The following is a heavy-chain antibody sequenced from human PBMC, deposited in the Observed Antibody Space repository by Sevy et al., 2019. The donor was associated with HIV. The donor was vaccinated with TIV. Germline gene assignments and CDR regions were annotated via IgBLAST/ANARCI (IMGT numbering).Heavy chain of an antibody. J-gene: IGHJ4*02. D-gene: IGHD6-13*01. CDR3: AKRNGAIAAAGLDYFDY. V-gene: IGHV3-23*01. Sequence: GGSLRLSCAASGFTFSSYAMSWVRQAPGKGLEWVSAISGSGGSTYNADSVKGRFTISRDNSKNTLYLQMNSLRAEDTAVYYCAKRNGAIAAAGLDYFDYWGQGTLVTVSS. CDR2: ISGSGGST. CDR1: GFTFSSYA.